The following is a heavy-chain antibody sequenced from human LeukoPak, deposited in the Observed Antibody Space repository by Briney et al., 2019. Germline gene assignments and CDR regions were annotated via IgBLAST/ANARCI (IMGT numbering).Heavy chain of an antibody. CDR2: IDPNSGGT. CDR1: GYTFTGYY. V-gene: IGHV1-2*02. CDR3: AKAAKYYFGSDTYYYFDY. D-gene: IGHD3-10*01. J-gene: IGHJ4*02. Sequence: GASVKVSCKASGYTFTGYYIHWVRQAPGQGLEWMGWIDPNSGGTNYAQKFQGRVTMTRDTSISIAYMELSRLRSDDTAVYYCAKAAKYYFGSDTYYYFDYWGQGILVTVSS.